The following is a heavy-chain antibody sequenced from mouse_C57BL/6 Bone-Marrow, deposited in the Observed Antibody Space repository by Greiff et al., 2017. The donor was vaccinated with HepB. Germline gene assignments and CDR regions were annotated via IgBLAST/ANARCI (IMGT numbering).Heavy chain of an antibody. D-gene: IGHD2-1*01. CDR3: AVIYYGIFYAMDY. V-gene: IGHV1-64*01. CDR1: GYTFTSYW. CDR2: IHPNSGST. J-gene: IGHJ4*01. Sequence: QVQLQQPGAELVKPGASVKLSCKASGYTFTSYWMHRVKQRPGQGLEWIGMIHPNSGSTNYNEKFKSKATLTVDKSSSTAYMQLSSLTSEDSAVYYCAVIYYGIFYAMDYWGQGTSVTVSS.